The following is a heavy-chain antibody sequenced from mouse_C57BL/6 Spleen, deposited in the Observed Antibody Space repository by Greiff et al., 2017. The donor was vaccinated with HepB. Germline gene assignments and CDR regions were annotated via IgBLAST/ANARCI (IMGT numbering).Heavy chain of an antibody. Sequence: QVQLQQPGAELVKPGASVKLSCKASGYTFTSYWMHWVKQRPGQGLEWIGMIHPNSGSTNYNEKFKSKATLTVDKSSSTAYMQLSSLTSEDSAVYYCENSGDYDYDRYFDYWGQGTTLTVSS. V-gene: IGHV1-64*01. CDR1: GYTFTSYW. D-gene: IGHD2-4*01. CDR2: IHPNSGST. J-gene: IGHJ2*01. CDR3: ENSGDYDYDRYFDY.